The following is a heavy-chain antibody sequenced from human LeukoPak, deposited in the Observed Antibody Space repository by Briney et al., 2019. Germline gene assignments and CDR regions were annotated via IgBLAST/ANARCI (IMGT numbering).Heavy chain of an antibody. D-gene: IGHD6-13*01. CDR3: ASIAAAGNYYYYYYMDV. V-gene: IGHV4-39*07. CDR1: GGSISSSSYY. CDR2: IYYSGST. J-gene: IGHJ6*03. Sequence: PSETLSLTCTVSGGSISSSSYYWGWIRQPPGKGLEWIGSIYYSGSTYYNPSLKSRVTISVDTSKNQFSLKLSSVTAADTAVYYCASIAAAGNYYYYYYMDVWGKGTTVTVSS.